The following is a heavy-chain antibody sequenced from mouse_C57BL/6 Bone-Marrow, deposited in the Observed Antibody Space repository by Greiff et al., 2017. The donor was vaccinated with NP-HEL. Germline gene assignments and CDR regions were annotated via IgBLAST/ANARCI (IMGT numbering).Heavy chain of an antibody. V-gene: IGHV2-2*01. Sequence: VKLVESGPGLVQPSQSLSITCTVSGFSLTSYGVHWVRQSPGKGLEWLGVIWSGGSTDYNAAFISRLSISKDNSKSQVFFKMNSLQADDTAIYYCASYYYGSSRYWGQGTSVTVSS. D-gene: IGHD1-1*01. CDR2: IWSGGST. CDR3: ASYYYGSSRY. J-gene: IGHJ4*01. CDR1: GFSLTSYG.